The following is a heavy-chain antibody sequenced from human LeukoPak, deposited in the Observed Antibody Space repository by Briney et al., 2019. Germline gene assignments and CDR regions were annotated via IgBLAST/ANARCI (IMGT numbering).Heavy chain of an antibody. CDR1: GDSISSGSYY. V-gene: IGHV4-61*02. Sequence: SQTLSLTCTVSGDSISSGSYYWSWIRQPAGKGLEWIGRIYTSESTNYNPSLKSRVTISADTSKNQFSLKLSSVTAADTAVYYCASWEGWFGEKKVYMDVWGKGTTVTISS. CDR3: ASWEGWFGEKKVYMDV. D-gene: IGHD3-10*01. CDR2: IYTSEST. J-gene: IGHJ6*03.